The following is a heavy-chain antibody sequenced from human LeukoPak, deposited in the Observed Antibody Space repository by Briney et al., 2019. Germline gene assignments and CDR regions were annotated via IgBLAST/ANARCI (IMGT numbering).Heavy chain of an antibody. CDR2: INHSGST. V-gene: IGHV4-34*01. CDR1: GGSFSGYY. J-gene: IGHJ4*02. D-gene: IGHD3-10*01. Sequence: SETLSLTCAVYGGSFSGYYWSWIRQPPGKGLEWIGEINHSGSTNYNPSLESRVTISVDTSKNQFSLKLSSVTAADTAVYYCAREYRGHVAYWGQGTLVTVSS. CDR3: AREYRGHVAY.